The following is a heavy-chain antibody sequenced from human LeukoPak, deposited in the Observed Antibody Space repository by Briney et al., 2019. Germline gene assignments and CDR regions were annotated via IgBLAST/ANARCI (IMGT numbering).Heavy chain of an antibody. V-gene: IGHV3-7*01. CDR3: ARDLLWFGESYSNWFDP. J-gene: IGHJ5*02. D-gene: IGHD3-10*01. CDR2: IKQDGSEK. Sequence: GGSLRLSCAASGFTFSSYWMSWVRQAPGKGLEWVANIKQDGSEKYYVDSVKGRFTISRDNAKNSLYLQMNSLRAEDTAVYYCARDLLWFGESYSNWFDPWGQRTLVTVSS. CDR1: GFTFSSYW.